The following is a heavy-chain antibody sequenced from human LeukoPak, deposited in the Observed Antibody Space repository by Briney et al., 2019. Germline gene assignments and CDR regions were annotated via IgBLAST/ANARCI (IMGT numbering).Heavy chain of an antibody. Sequence: PGGSLRLSCAASGFTFSRYGMHWVRQAPGKGLEWVAVISYDGKDKHYADSVKGRFTISRDNSKNTLYLQVNSLRAEDTAVYYCAKDRDTYGSIYYFDDWGQGTLVTVSS. CDR3: AKDRDTYGSIYYFDD. CDR2: ISYDGKDK. CDR1: GFTFSRYG. D-gene: IGHD5-18*01. J-gene: IGHJ4*02. V-gene: IGHV3-30*18.